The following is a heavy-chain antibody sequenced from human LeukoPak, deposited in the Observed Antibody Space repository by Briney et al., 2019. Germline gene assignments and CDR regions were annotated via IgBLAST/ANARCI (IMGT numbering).Heavy chain of an antibody. CDR3: AREGDSSGYYLGDYYGMDV. Sequence: GGSLRLSCAASGFTFSSYAMHWVRQAPGKGLEWVAVISYDGSNKYYADSVKGRFTISRDNSKNTLYLQMNSLRAEDTAVYYCAREGDSSGYYLGDYYGMDVWGQGTTVTVSS. J-gene: IGHJ6*02. CDR1: GFTFSSYA. CDR2: ISYDGSNK. D-gene: IGHD3-22*01. V-gene: IGHV3-30-3*01.